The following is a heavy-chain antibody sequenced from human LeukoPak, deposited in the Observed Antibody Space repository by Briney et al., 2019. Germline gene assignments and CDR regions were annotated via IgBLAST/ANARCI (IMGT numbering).Heavy chain of an antibody. Sequence: SETLSLTCAVYGVSFSGYYWSWIRQPPGKGLEWIGEINHSGSTNYKPSLKSRVTISIDTPKNQFSLKLSSVTAADTALYYCARYSYDRSGYHYFFDYWGQGTLVTVSS. CDR3: ARYSYDRSGYHYFFDY. CDR1: GVSFSGYY. CDR2: INHSGST. D-gene: IGHD3-22*01. J-gene: IGHJ4*02. V-gene: IGHV4-34*01.